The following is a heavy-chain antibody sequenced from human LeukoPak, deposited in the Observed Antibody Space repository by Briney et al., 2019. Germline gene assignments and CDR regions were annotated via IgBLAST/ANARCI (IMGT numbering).Heavy chain of an antibody. D-gene: IGHD3-3*01. Sequence: ASVKVSCKASGGTYSYFAINWVRQAPGQGLKWMGGIIPLFASSNYTHKFQGRVTFTADRSTNTVYMHLTSLKFEDTAVYYCARNHNYTDLYSHMDVWGGGTAITVSS. CDR1: GGTYSYFA. J-gene: IGHJ6*03. CDR3: ARNHNYTDLYSHMDV. CDR2: IIPLFASS. V-gene: IGHV1-69*06.